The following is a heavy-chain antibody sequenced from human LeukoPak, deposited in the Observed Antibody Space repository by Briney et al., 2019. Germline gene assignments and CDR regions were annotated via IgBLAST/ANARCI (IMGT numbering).Heavy chain of an antibody. D-gene: IGHD3-9*01. CDR3: ASTYYDILTGYHPFDY. CDR2: ISGSGGST. V-gene: IGHV3-23*01. Sequence: PGGSLRLSCAASGFTFSSYAMSWVRQAPGKGLEWVSAISGSGGSTYYADSVKGRFTISRDNSKNTLYLQMNSLRAEDTAVYYCASTYYDILTGYHPFDYWGQGTLVTVSS. J-gene: IGHJ4*02. CDR1: GFTFSSYA.